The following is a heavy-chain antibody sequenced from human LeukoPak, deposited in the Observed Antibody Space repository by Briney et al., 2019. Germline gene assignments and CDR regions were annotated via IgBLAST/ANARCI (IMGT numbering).Heavy chain of an antibody. Sequence: PGGSVTLYCAASGFTFCRIAMIWVPQAQGKGLVGVSGFSVSGGRDSTYYADSGKGRFTISRDKSKNTVYLEMNSLRAEDTAVYYCAKGYSEYTSSWFDYWGQGTLVTVSS. D-gene: IGHD6-13*01. CDR1: GFTFCRIA. CDR2: FSVSGGRDST. J-gene: IGHJ4*02. CDR3: AKGYSEYTSSWFDY. V-gene: IGHV3-23*01.